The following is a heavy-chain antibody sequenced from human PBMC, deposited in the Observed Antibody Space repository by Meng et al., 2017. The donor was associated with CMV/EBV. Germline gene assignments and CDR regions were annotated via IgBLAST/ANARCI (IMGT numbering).Heavy chain of an antibody. J-gene: IGHJ4*02. CDR2: ISSSGSTI. CDR1: GFTFSSYE. CDR3: ARLQDSSGYYRVVVTIDY. D-gene: IGHD3-22*01. Sequence: GGSLRLSCAVSGFTFSSYEMNWVRQPPGKGLEWVSYISSSGSTIYYADSVKGRFTTSRDNAKNSLYLQMNSLRAEDTAVYYCARLQDSSGYYRVVVTIDYWGQGTLVTVSS. V-gene: IGHV3-48*03.